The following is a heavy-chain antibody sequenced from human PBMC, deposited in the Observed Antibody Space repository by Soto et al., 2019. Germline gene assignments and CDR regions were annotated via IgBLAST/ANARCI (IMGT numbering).Heavy chain of an antibody. D-gene: IGHD5-18*01. CDR2: IIPIFGTA. CDR3: AVRGYSYGFPFDY. CDR1: GGTFSSHA. V-gene: IGHV1-69*13. J-gene: IGHJ4*02. Sequence: SVKVSCKASGGTFSSHAISWVRQAPGQGLEWMEGIIPIFGTANYAQKFQGRVTITADESTSTAYMELSSLRSEDTAVYYCAVRGYSYGFPFDYWGRGTLVTVSS.